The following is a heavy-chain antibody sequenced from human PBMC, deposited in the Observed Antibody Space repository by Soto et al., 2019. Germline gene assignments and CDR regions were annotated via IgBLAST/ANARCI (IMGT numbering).Heavy chain of an antibody. CDR2: LYSGST. CDR1: GASISRGGFH. D-gene: IGHD3-9*01. J-gene: IGHJ4*02. CDR3: ARDEGGYDILTGYYKAHHFDY. V-gene: IGHV4-39*02. Sequence: QLQLQESGPGLVKPSDTLSLTCGVTGASISRGGFHWGWIRQPPGQGLEWIGSLYSGSTYYNPSLKSRVTISADTSKNEFSLRLTSVTAADTAVYYCARDEGGYDILTGYYKAHHFDYWGQGVLVTVSS.